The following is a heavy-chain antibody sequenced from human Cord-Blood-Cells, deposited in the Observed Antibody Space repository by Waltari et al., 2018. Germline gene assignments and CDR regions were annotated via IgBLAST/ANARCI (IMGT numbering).Heavy chain of an antibody. D-gene: IGHD7-27*01. Sequence: QVQLQESGPGLVKPSETLSLTCTVSGGSVSSGSYYWSWLRQPPGKGLGSIGYIYYSGSTNYAPSLKSRVTISVDTSKNQFSLKLSSVTAADTAVYYCARLSNSFDYWGQGTLVTVSS. J-gene: IGHJ4*02. CDR3: ARLSNSFDY. V-gene: IGHV4-61*01. CDR1: GGSVSSGSYY. CDR2: IYYSGST.